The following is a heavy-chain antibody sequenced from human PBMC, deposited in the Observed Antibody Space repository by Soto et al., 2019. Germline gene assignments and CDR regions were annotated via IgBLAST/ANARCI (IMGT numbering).Heavy chain of an antibody. CDR2: IIPILGIA. CDR3: ARYMLRRYCSSTSCKILGPYFDY. J-gene: IGHJ4*02. CDR1: GGTFSSYT. V-gene: IGHV1-69*02. D-gene: IGHD2-2*01. Sequence: ASVKVSCKASGGTFSSYTISWVRQAPGQGLEWMGRIIPILGIANYAQKFQGRVTITADKSTSTAYMELSSLRSEDTAVYYRARYMLRRYCSSTSCKILGPYFDYWGQGTLVTVSS.